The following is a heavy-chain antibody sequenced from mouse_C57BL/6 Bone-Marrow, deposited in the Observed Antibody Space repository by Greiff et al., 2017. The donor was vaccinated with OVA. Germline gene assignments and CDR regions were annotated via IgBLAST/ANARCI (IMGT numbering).Heavy chain of an antibody. CDR1: GYTFTSYW. J-gene: IGHJ3*01. CDR2: INPSNGGT. V-gene: IGHV1-53*01. D-gene: IGHD2-2*01. Sequence: QVQLQQPGTELVKPGASVKLSCKASGYTFTSYWMHWVKQRPGQGLEWIGNINPSNGGTNYNEKFKSKAKLTVDKSSSTAYMQLSSLTSEDSAVYYCARGGYDETWFAYWGQGTLVTVSA. CDR3: ARGGYDETWFAY.